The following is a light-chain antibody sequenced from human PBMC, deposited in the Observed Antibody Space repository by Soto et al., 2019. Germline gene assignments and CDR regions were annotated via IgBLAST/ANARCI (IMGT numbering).Light chain of an antibody. Sequence: DIQMTQSPSTLSTSIGGRVTISCRASQSISDSLAWYQQKPGKAPFLLISDASNLERGVPSRFRGSGSGTEFTLTISTMQPDDFATYYCQQYSGYSRTFGQGTKVEIK. V-gene: IGKV1-5*01. CDR1: QSISDS. CDR2: DAS. J-gene: IGKJ1*01. CDR3: QQYSGYSRT.